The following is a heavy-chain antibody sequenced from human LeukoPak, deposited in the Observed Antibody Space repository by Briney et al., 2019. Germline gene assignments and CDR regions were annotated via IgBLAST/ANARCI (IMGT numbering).Heavy chain of an antibody. V-gene: IGHV4-39*01. CDR1: GGSISSSNYS. Sequence: SETLSLTCTVSGGSISSSNYSWGWIRQPPGKGLEWIGSIYYSGNTYYKPSLKSRVTISVDTSKNQFSLKLSSVTAADTAVYYCARRRGLEPPDYWGQGTLVTVSS. D-gene: IGHD1-1*01. J-gene: IGHJ4*02. CDR2: IYYSGNT. CDR3: ARRRGLEPPDY.